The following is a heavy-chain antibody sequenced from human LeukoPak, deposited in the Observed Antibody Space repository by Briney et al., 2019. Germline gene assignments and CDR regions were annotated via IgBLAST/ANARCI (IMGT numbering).Heavy chain of an antibody. Sequence: PGGSLRLSCAASGFTFSSYAMSWVRQAPGKGLEGVSAISGSGGSTYYADSVKGRFTISRDNSKNTLYLQMNSLRAEDTAVYYCAKRDGIAAAGTHAFDIWGQGTMVTVSS. J-gene: IGHJ3*02. CDR3: AKRDGIAAAGTHAFDI. CDR1: GFTFSSYA. CDR2: ISGSGGST. V-gene: IGHV3-23*01. D-gene: IGHD6-13*01.